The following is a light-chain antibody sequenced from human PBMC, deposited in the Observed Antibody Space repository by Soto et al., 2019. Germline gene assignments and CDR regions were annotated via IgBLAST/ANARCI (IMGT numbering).Light chain of an antibody. J-gene: IGLJ1*01. CDR1: SSDIGGYNY. Sequence: QSALTQPASMSGSPGQSVTISCAGTSSDIGGYNYVSWYQHHPGTAPKLIIYDVSSRPSGVSHRFSGSKSGNTASLTISGLQAEAEADYYCSSFSVASPLFGTGTKLTVL. CDR3: SSFSVASPL. V-gene: IGLV2-14*01. CDR2: DVS.